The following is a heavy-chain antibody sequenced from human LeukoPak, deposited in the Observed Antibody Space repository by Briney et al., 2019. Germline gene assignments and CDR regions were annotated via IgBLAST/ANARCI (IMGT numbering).Heavy chain of an antibody. Sequence: GGSLRLSCAASGFTFSDYYMSWIRQAPGKGLEWVSYVSSSSSYTNYADSVKGRFTISRDNAKNSLYLQMNSLRAEDTAVYYCARVSGSSWYAIDYWGRGTLVTVSS. J-gene: IGHJ4*02. CDR3: ARVSGSSWYAIDY. CDR1: GFTFSDYY. V-gene: IGHV3-11*06. D-gene: IGHD6-13*01. CDR2: VSSSSSYT.